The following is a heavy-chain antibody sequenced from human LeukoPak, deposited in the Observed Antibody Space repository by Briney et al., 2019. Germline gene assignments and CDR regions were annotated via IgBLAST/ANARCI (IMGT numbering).Heavy chain of an antibody. V-gene: IGHV4-34*01. J-gene: IGHJ6*03. D-gene: IGHD2-2*01. CDR3: ARVVVPAAQGGDYYYYMDV. CDR2: INHSGST. CDR1: GGSFSGYY. Sequence: SETLSLTCAVYGGSFSGYYWSWIRQPPGKGLEWIGEINHSGSTNYNPSLKSRVTISVDTSKNQFSLKLSSVTAADTAVYYCARVVVPAAQGGDYYYYMDVWGKGTTVTVSS.